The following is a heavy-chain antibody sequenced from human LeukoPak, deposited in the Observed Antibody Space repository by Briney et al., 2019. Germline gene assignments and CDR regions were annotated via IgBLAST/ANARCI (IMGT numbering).Heavy chain of an antibody. CDR3: ARVWYYDILTGYSPFDY. CDR1: GFTFSSYW. V-gene: IGHV3-74*01. Sequence: PGGSLRLSYAASGFTFSSYWMHWVRQAPGKGLVWVSRINSDGSSTSYADSVKGRFTISRDNAKNTLYLQMNSLRAEDTAVYYCARVWYYDILTGYSPFDYWGQGTLVTVSS. J-gene: IGHJ4*02. D-gene: IGHD3-9*01. CDR2: INSDGSST.